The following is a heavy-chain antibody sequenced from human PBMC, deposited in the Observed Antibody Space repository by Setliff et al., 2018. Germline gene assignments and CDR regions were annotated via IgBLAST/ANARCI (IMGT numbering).Heavy chain of an antibody. CDR2: IGHTGSI. CDR3: ARDLGHGGDSDY. V-gene: IGHV4-38-2*02. D-gene: IGHD2-21*02. CDR1: GYSISSGYI. Sequence: RLSEPLSLTCTVSGYSISSGYIWGWIRQPPGKGLEWVGNIGHTGSINYNPSLKSRLTISRDTSKNQVSLKLNSVTATDTAVYYCARDLGHGGDSDYWGQGILVTVSS. J-gene: IGHJ4*02.